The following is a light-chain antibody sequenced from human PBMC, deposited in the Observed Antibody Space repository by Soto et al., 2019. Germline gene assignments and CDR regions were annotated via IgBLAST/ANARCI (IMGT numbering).Light chain of an antibody. J-gene: IGKJ1*01. CDR2: GAS. Sequence: MVMTQSPATLSVSPGKRATLSCRASQSVSTNLAWYQQKPGQAPRLLIYGASTRATGVPARFSGSGSGTEFTLTITSLQSEDFAVYFCQQHSDWPRTFGQGTKVEIK. CDR1: QSVSTN. CDR3: QQHSDWPRT. V-gene: IGKV3-15*01.